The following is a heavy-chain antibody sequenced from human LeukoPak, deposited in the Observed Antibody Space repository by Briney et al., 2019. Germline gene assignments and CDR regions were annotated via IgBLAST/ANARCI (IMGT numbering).Heavy chain of an antibody. CDR1: EFTFSSYS. D-gene: IGHD1-26*01. J-gene: IGHJ5*02. V-gene: IGHV3-21*04. CDR2: ISTSSSYI. CDR3: ARVSVGPIKRWFDP. Sequence: NPGGSLRLSCAASEFTFSSYSLNWVRQAPGKGLEWVSSISTSSSYIYYADSVKGRFTISRDNAKNSLYLQMNSLRAEDTAVYYCARVSVGPIKRWFDPWGQGTLVTVSS.